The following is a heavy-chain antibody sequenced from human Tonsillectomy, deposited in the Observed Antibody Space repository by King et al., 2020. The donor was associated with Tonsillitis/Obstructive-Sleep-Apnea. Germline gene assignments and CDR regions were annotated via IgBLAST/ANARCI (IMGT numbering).Heavy chain of an antibody. D-gene: IGHD2-2*01. Sequence: VQLVESGGGLVQPGGSLRLSCAASGFTFSSYAMHWVRQAPGKGLEYVSAISSNGGSTYYANSVKDRFTISRDNSKNTLYLQMGSLRAEDMAVYYCARGVPYCSSHSGYGGTDYWGQGTRVTVPS. CDR1: GFTFSSYA. CDR3: ARGVPYCSSHSGYGGTDY. V-gene: IGHV3-64*01. CDR2: ISSNGGST. J-gene: IGHJ4*02.